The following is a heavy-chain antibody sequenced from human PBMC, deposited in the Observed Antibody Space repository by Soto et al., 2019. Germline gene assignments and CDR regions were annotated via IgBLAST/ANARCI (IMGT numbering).Heavy chain of an antibody. CDR2: ISYDGSNK. CDR1: GFTFSSYG. Sequence: QVQLVESGGGVVQPGRSLRLSCAASGFTFSSYGMHWVRQAPGKGLEWVAGISYDGSNKYYADSVKGRFTISTDNSKNMLYLQMNSLRAEDTAVYYCAKLAAAGTMTRNWFDPWGQGTLVTVSS. J-gene: IGHJ5*02. V-gene: IGHV3-30*18. CDR3: AKLAAAGTMTRNWFDP. D-gene: IGHD6-13*01.